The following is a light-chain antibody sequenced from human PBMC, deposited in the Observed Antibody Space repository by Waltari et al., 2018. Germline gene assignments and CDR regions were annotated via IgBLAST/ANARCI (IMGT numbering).Light chain of an antibody. Sequence: DIQMTQSPSTLSASVGDRVTISCRASQSVGTWLAWYQQKPGKAPKLLIYMASSLVSGVPSRFSGSGSGTEFTLTISGLQPDDFATYSCQQYSSFSTFGQGTKV. CDR2: MAS. J-gene: IGKJ2*01. V-gene: IGKV1-5*03. CDR3: QQYSSFST. CDR1: QSVGTW.